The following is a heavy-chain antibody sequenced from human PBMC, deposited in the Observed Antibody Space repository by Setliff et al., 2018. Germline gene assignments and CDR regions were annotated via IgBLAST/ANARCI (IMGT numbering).Heavy chain of an antibody. V-gene: IGHV5-51*01. CDR3: ARVGSQGGYYFDS. Sequence: GESLKISCKGSGYRFTTYWIGWVRQMPGKGLEWMGIVFSGDSDTRYSPSFQGQVTMSADKSINTAYLQWSSLKASDTAMYYCARVGSQGGYYFDSWGQGTLVTVSS. CDR1: GYRFTTYW. CDR2: VFSGDSDT. J-gene: IGHJ4*02. D-gene: IGHD3-10*01.